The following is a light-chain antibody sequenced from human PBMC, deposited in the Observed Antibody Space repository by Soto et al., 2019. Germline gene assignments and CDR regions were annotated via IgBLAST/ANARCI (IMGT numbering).Light chain of an antibody. V-gene: IGKV2-28*01. CDR3: MQALQTPLT. CDR1: QSLLHSNVYNY. Sequence: DIVMTQSPLSLPVTPGEPASISCRSSQSLLHSNVYNYLDWYLQKPGQSPQLLIYLGSNRASGVPVRFSGSGSGTDFTLKISRVEAEDIGVYYCMQALQTPLTFGGGNKVEIK. J-gene: IGKJ4*01. CDR2: LGS.